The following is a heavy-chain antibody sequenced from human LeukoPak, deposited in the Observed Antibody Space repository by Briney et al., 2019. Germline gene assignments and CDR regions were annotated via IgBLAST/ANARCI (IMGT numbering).Heavy chain of an antibody. CDR1: GFTFSSYE. Sequence: GGSLRLSCAASGFTFSSYEMNWVRQAPGRGLEWVSVISGGGTTTYYADSVKGRLTISRDNSKNTLYLQMNSLRADDTAVCYCVKGGRTNSPLDYWGQGTLVTVSS. D-gene: IGHD1-14*01. J-gene: IGHJ4*02. CDR3: VKGGRTNSPLDY. V-gene: IGHV3-23*01. CDR2: ISGGGTTT.